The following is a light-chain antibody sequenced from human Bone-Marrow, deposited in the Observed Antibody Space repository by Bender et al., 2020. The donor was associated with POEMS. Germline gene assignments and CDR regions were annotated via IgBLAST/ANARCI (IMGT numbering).Light chain of an antibody. CDR3: ISYTSSSTLV. CDR1: SSDIGGYNY. Sequence: QSALTQPASVSGSPGQSITISCTGTSSDIGGYNYVSWYQQHPGKAPKLTILDFNNRPSGVSNRFSGSKSGNTASLTISGLQAEDEADYFCISYTSSSTLVFGGGTKLTVL. V-gene: IGLV2-14*03. CDR2: DFN. J-gene: IGLJ3*02.